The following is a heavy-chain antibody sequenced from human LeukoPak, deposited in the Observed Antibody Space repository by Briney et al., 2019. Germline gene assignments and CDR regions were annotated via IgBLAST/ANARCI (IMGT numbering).Heavy chain of an antibody. V-gene: IGHV4-34*01. Sequence: TLSLTCAVYGGSFSGYYWSGIRQPPGKGLEWIGEIDHSGSTDYNPSLKSRVTLSVDTSKNQFSLKLSSVTAADTAVYYCARGRSGSYYNPFDYWGQGTLVTVSS. J-gene: IGHJ4*02. CDR2: IDHSGST. CDR3: ARGRSGSYYNPFDY. D-gene: IGHD3-10*01. CDR1: GGSFSGYY.